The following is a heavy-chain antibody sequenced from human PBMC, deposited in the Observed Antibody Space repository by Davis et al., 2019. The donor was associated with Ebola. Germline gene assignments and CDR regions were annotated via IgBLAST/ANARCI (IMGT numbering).Heavy chain of an antibody. CDR1: GGSISSSDYY. CDR2: IYHSGST. CDR3: TREGVYGSRRIVAFEI. Sequence: PSETLSLTCTVSGGSISSSDYYWSWIRQAPGKGLEWTGYIYHSGSTYNNPSLRSRVIISIDTSKNQFSLKLNSVTAADTAVYYCTREGVYGSRRIVAFEIWGQGTMVTVAS. V-gene: IGHV4-30-4*01. J-gene: IGHJ3*02. D-gene: IGHD2-15*01.